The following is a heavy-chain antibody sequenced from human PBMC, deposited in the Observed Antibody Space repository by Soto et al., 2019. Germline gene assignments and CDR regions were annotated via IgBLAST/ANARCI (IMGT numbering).Heavy chain of an antibody. J-gene: IGHJ4*02. Sequence: QVQLAQSGAEVKKPGSSAKVSCKASGGTFSSYSINWVRQAPGQGLEWMGEIIPIFGTANYAQKFQGRVTITADESTSTAYMELSSLRSEDTAVYYCARDGGRHSGGIDYWGQGTLVTVSS. CDR3: ARDGGRHSGGIDY. CDR1: GGTFSSYS. V-gene: IGHV1-69*01. CDR2: IIPIFGTA. D-gene: IGHD1-26*01.